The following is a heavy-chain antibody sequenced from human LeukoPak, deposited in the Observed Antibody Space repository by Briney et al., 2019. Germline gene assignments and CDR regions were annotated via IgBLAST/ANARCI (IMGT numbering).Heavy chain of an antibody. J-gene: IGHJ4*02. CDR2: IKSKSDGGTI. CDR3: TTRRQDGW. Sequence: GGSLRLSCVGSGFTFSDAWMSWVRQAPGKGLEWVGRIKSKSDGGTIDYAAPVKGRFTISRDDSRNTLYLQMNSLRTEDTAVYYCTTRRQDGWWGQGTLVTVS. CDR1: GFTFSDAW. V-gene: IGHV3-15*01. D-gene: IGHD2-15*01.